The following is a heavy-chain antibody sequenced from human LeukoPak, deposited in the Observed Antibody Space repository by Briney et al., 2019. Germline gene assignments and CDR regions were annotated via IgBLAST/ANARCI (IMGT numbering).Heavy chain of an antibody. D-gene: IGHD1-26*01. CDR1: GGTFSSYA. V-gene: IGHV1-69*13. J-gene: IGHJ4*02. Sequence: SVKVSCKASGGTFSSYAISWVRQAPGQGLEWMGGIIPIFGTANYAQKFQGRVTITADESTSTAYIELSSLRSEDTAVYYCAREVGASNYFDYWGQGTLVTVSS. CDR3: AREVGASNYFDY. CDR2: IIPIFGTA.